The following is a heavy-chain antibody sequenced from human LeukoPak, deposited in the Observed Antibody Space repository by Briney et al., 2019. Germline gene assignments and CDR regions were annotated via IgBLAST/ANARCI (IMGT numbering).Heavy chain of an antibody. CDR1: GGSISSYY. J-gene: IGHJ4*02. D-gene: IGHD5-18*01. V-gene: IGHV4-59*08. CDR3: ARRSGYSYGLLDY. Sequence: SETLSLTCTVSGGSISSYYWSWIRQPPGKGLEWIGYIYYSGSTNYNPSLKSRVTISVDTSKNQFSLKLSSVTAADTAVYYCARRSGYSYGLLDYWGQGTLVTVSS. CDR2: IYYSGST.